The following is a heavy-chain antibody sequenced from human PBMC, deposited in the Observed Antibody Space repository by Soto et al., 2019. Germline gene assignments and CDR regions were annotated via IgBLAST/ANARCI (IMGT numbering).Heavy chain of an antibody. V-gene: IGHV1-24*01. CDR1: GYTLTELS. Sequence: ASVKVSCKVSGYTLTELSMHWVRQAPGKGLEWMGGFDPEDGETIYAQKFQGRVTMNEDTSTDTAYMELSSLRSEDTAVYYCATEIYCSGGSCYSRSPWFDPWGQGTLVTVSS. CDR2: FDPEDGET. J-gene: IGHJ5*02. D-gene: IGHD2-15*01. CDR3: ATEIYCSGGSCYSRSPWFDP.